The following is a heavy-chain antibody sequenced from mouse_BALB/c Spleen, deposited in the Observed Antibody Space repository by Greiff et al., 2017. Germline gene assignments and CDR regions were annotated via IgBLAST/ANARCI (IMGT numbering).Heavy chain of an antibody. CDR1: GYTFTNYW. CDR3: ARCQCSTMIDY. V-gene: IGHV1-63*02. D-gene: IGHD2-4*01. Sequence: QVHVKQSGAELVRPGTSVKISCKASGYTFTNYWLGWVKQRPGHGLEWIGDIYPGGGYTNYNEKFKGKATLTADTSSSTAYMQLSSLTSEDSAVYFCARCQCSTMIDYWGQGTTLTVSS. CDR2: IYPGGGYT. J-gene: IGHJ2*01.